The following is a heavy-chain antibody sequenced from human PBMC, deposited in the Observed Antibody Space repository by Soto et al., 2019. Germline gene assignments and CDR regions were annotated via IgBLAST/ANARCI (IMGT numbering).Heavy chain of an antibody. CDR3: AKGGYYSLFDI. D-gene: IGHD3-16*01. Sequence: GALRLSCVASGFPFSSYAMSWVRQTPGKGLEWVSGISGSGGRTYYADSVKGRFTISRDNSNNTLSLQMHILRVEDTAVYFCAKGGYYSLFDIWGQGTVVTVSS. J-gene: IGHJ3*02. V-gene: IGHV3-23*01. CDR2: ISGSGGRT. CDR1: GFPFSSYA.